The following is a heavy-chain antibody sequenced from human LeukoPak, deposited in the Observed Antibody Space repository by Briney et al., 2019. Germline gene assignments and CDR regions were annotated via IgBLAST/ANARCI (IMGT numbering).Heavy chain of an antibody. CDR3: ARDATGHYYDSSGYPLYYMDV. Sequence: PGGSLRLSCAASGFTFSSYSMNWVRQAPGKGLEWVSYISSSGSTIYYADSVKGRFTISRDNAKNSLYLQMNSLRAEDTAVYYCARDATGHYYDSSGYPLYYMDVWGKGTTVTISS. CDR1: GFTFSSYS. D-gene: IGHD3-22*01. CDR2: ISSSGSTI. V-gene: IGHV3-48*04. J-gene: IGHJ6*03.